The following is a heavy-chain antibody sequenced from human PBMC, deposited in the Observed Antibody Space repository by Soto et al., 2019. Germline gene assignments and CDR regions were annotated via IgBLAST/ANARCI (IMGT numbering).Heavy chain of an antibody. J-gene: IGHJ6*02. D-gene: IGHD1-7*01. Sequence: SETLSLTCAVYGGSFSGYYWSRIRQPPGKGLEWIGEINHSGSTNYNPSLKSRVTISVDTSKNQFSLRLSSVTAADTAVYYCARERTGTTNYYYYYGMDVWGQGTTVTVSS. CDR1: GGSFSGYY. CDR3: ARERTGTTNYYYYYGMDV. V-gene: IGHV4-34*01. CDR2: INHSGST.